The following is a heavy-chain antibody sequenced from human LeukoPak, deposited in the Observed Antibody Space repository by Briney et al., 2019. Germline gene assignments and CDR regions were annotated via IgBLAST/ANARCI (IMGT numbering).Heavy chain of an antibody. D-gene: IGHD3-10*01. CDR1: GFTFSSYA. J-gene: IGHJ4*02. Sequence: PGGSLRLSCAASGFTFSSYAMHWVRQAPGKGLEWVAVISYDGSNKYYADSVKGRFTISKDNSKNTLYLQMNSLRAEDTAVYYCASYSGRITMVRVFDYWGQGTLVTVSS. V-gene: IGHV3-30*04. CDR2: ISYDGSNK. CDR3: ASYSGRITMVRVFDY.